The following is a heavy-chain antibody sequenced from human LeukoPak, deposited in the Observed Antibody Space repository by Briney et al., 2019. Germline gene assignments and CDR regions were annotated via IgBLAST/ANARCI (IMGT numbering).Heavy chain of an antibody. V-gene: IGHV1-8*01. J-gene: IGHJ6*03. CDR2: MNPNSGNT. D-gene: IGHD3-16*01. CDR3: ARGHYIGDYRYYYMDV. CDR1: GYTFTGYD. Sequence: ASVKVSCKASGYTFTGYDVNWVRQATGRGLEWMGWMNPNSGNTDYARKFQGRVTMTTNTSISTAYMELSSLRSEDTAVYYCARGHYIGDYRYYYMDVWGKGTTVTVSS.